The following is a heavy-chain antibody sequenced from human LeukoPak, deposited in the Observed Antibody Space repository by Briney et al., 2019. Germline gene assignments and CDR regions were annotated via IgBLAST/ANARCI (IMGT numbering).Heavy chain of an antibody. CDR3: ARLDGPTVTSFDY. J-gene: IGHJ4*02. D-gene: IGHD4-17*01. CDR1: GFTFSSYV. V-gene: IGHV3-30*02. Sequence: GGSLRLSCAASGFTFSSYVMHWVRQAPGKGLEWVAFIRYDGSNKYYADSVKGRFTISRDNSKNTLYLQMKSLAAEDTAVYYCARLDGPTVTSFDYWGQGTMVTVSS. CDR2: IRYDGSNK.